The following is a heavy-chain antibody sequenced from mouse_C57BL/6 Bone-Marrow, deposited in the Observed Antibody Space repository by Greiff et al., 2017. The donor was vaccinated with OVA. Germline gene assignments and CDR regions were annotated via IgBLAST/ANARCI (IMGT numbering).Heavy chain of an antibody. CDR1: GYTFTDYN. J-gene: IGHJ4*01. CDR3: ARGYYNGSSYDYAMDY. V-gene: IGHV1-18*01. CDR2: INPNNGGT. Sequence: EVQLQQSGPELVKPGASVKIPCKASGYTFTDYNMDWVKQSHGKSLEWIGDINPNNGGTIYNQKFKGKATLTVDKSSSTAYMELRSLTSEDTAVYYCARGYYNGSSYDYAMDYWGQGTSVTVSS. D-gene: IGHD1-1*01.